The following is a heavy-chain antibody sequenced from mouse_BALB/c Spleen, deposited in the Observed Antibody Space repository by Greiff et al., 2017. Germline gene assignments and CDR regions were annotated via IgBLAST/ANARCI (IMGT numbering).Heavy chain of an antibody. CDR2: IWSGGST. J-gene: IGHJ2*01. CDR1: GFSLTSYG. V-gene: IGHV2-2*02. Sequence: QVQLQQSGPGLVQPSQSLSITCTVSGFSLTSYGVHWVRQSPGKGLEWLGVIWSGGSTAYNAAFISRLSISKDNSKSQVFFTMNSLQANDTAIYYCARKRGGFFDYWGQGTTLTVSS. CDR3: ARKRGGFFDY.